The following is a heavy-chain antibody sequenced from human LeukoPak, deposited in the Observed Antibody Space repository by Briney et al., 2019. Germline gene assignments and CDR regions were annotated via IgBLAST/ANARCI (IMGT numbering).Heavy chain of an antibody. CDR1: GYSISSGYF. CDR2: IYHVGTT. Sequence: SETLSLTCIVSGYSISSGYFWGWVRQPPGQGLERIGSIYHVGTTHYNPSLKSRVSISLDTSKNQFSLKMSSVTAADTAVYYCARDWAAETLRYFDLWGRGTLVTVSS. D-gene: IGHD6-13*01. CDR3: ARDWAAETLRYFDL. J-gene: IGHJ2*01. V-gene: IGHV4-38-2*02.